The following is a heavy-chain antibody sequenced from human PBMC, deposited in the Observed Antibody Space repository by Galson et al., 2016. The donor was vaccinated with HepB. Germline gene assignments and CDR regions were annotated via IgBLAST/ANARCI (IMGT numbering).Heavy chain of an antibody. V-gene: IGHV4-34*01. CDR2: INRSGST. CDR3: AGHISGWYEDY. J-gene: IGHJ4*02. Sequence: SETLSLTCAVYGGSFSSYYWSWIRQAPGKGLEWIGEINRSGSTNYNPSLKSRVTISGDTSKNQFSLKLSSVTAADTAMYYCAGHISGWYEDYWGQGTLVTVSS. CDR1: GGSFSSYY. D-gene: IGHD6-19*01.